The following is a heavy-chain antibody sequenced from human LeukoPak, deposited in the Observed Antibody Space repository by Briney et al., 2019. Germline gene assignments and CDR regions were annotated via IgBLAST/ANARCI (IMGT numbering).Heavy chain of an antibody. V-gene: IGHV3-33*01. D-gene: IGHD6-19*01. Sequence: PGGSLRLSCAASGFTFSTYVKQWVRQAPGKGLEWVAVIWYDGINKYYLDSVKGRFTISRDNSKNTVHLQMNSLRAEDTAVYYCARDRQFNMDVWGQGTSVTVSS. CDR1: GFTFSTYV. CDR2: IWYDGINK. CDR3: ARDRQFNMDV. J-gene: IGHJ6*02.